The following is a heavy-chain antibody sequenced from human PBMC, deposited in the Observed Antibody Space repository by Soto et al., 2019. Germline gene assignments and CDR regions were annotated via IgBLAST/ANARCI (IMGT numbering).Heavy chain of an antibody. Sequence: QVQLQESGPGLVKPSGTLSLTCAVSGASISSSNWWTWVHQPPGKGLEWIGEISHSGSTNYNPSLKSRITISVDRSKKQFSLELRSVTAADTAAYYCARSPSSSWYGGGAFEIWGHGTMVTVSS. CDR2: ISHSGST. J-gene: IGHJ3*02. V-gene: IGHV4-4*02. CDR3: ARSPSSSWYGGGAFEI. D-gene: IGHD6-13*01. CDR1: GASISSSNW.